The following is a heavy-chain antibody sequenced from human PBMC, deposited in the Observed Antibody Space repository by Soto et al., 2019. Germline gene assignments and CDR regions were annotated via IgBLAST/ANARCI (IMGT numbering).Heavy chain of an antibody. V-gene: IGHV3-30*18. J-gene: IGHJ4*02. Sequence: PGGSLRLSCAASGFTFSSYGMHWVRQAPGKGLEWVAVISYDGSNKYYADSVKGRFTISRDNSKNTLYLQMNSLRAEDTAVYYCAKDESDSYGFMWLGYWGQGTLVTVSS. D-gene: IGHD5-18*01. CDR2: ISYDGSNK. CDR1: GFTFSSYG. CDR3: AKDESDSYGFMWLGY.